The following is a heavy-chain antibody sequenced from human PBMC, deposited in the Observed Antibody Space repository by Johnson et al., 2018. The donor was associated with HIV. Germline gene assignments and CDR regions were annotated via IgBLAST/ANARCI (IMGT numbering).Heavy chain of an antibody. J-gene: IGHJ3*02. CDR1: GFTFSNYA. D-gene: IGHD6-13*01. Sequence: QVQLVESGGGVVQPGRSLRLSCAASGFTFSNYAMHWVRQAPGKGLEWVAVIWYNGSKKYYADSVKGRFTISRDNSKNTLYLQMNSLRAEDTAVYYCARDPAAAAVRAFDIWGQGTMVTVSS. CDR3: ARDPAAAAVRAFDI. V-gene: IGHV3-33*01. CDR2: IWYNGSKK.